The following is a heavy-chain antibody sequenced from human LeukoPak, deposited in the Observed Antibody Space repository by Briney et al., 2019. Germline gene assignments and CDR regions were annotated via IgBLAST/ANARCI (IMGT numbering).Heavy chain of an antibody. CDR1: GYSISSGYY. CDR2: IYTSGST. D-gene: IGHD4-23*01. J-gene: IGHJ4*02. V-gene: IGHV4-61*02. CDR3: ARAMVVTYYFDY. Sequence: KTSETLSLTCAVSGYSISSGYYWSWIRQPAGKGLEWIGRIYTSGSTNYNPSLKSRVTISVDTSKNQFSLKLSSVTAADTAVYYCARAMVVTYYFDYWGQGTLVTVSS.